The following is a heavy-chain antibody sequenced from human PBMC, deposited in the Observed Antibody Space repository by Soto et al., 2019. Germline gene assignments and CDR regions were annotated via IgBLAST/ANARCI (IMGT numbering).Heavy chain of an antibody. V-gene: IGHV3-7*03. CDR2: IKQDGSDK. Sequence: GGSLRLSCAVSGFTFNNYWMSWVRQAPGKGLEWVANIKQDGSDKYYVDSLKGRFTISRDNAKNTLYLQMNSLRAEDTAVYYCASGRYTSGWYPDYFDYRGQGTLVTVSS. CDR1: GFTFNNYW. D-gene: IGHD6-19*01. CDR3: ASGRYTSGWYPDYFDY. J-gene: IGHJ4*02.